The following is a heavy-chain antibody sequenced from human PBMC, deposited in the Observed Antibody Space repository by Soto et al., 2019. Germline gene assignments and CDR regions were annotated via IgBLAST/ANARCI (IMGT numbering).Heavy chain of an antibody. J-gene: IGHJ4*02. CDR2: ISSSSSYT. Sequence: PGGSLRLSCAASGFTFSDYYMSWIRQAPGKGLEWVSYISSSSSYTNYADSVKGRFTISRDNAKNSLYLQMNSLRAEDTAVYYCARVWEVRYFAQEYYFDYWGQGTLVTVSS. CDR1: GFTFSDYY. D-gene: IGHD3-9*01. V-gene: IGHV3-11*05. CDR3: ARVWEVRYFAQEYYFDY.